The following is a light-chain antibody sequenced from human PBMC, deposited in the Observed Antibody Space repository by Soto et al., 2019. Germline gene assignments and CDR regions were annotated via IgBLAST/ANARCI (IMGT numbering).Light chain of an antibody. CDR3: QHYNELPLT. Sequence: EIVMTQSPATLSLSPGDRATLSCRASQSVSTNLAWYQQKPGQGPRLLTFGASTRAIGIPARFSGSGSGTDFTLTISSLQSEDFAVYYCQHYNELPLTFGGGTKVDIK. V-gene: IGKV3-15*01. CDR2: GAS. J-gene: IGKJ4*01. CDR1: QSVSTN.